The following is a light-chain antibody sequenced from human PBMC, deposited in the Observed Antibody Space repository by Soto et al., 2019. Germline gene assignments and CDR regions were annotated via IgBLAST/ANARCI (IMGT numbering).Light chain of an antibody. CDR3: SSYTSSITPV. V-gene: IGLV2-14*01. J-gene: IGLJ1*01. CDR2: DVS. Sequence: QSVLTQPASVSGSPGQSITISCTGTSSDVGGYNYVSWYQQHPGKAPKLMIYDVSNRPSGVSNRFSGSKSGNTASLTISGLQAEDEADYYCSSYTSSITPVFGTGTKLTVL. CDR1: SSDVGGYNY.